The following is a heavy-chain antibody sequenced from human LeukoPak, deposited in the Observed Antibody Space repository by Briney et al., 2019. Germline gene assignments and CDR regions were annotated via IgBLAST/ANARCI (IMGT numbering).Heavy chain of an antibody. D-gene: IGHD2-15*01. J-gene: IGHJ4*02. CDR1: GFTVSSNY. CDR3: ARVCSGGSCYLDY. Sequence: PGGSLRLSCAASGFTVSSNYMSWVRQAPGKGLEWVSVIYSGGSTYYADSVEGRFTISRDNSKNTLYLQMNSLRAEDTAVYYCARVCSGGSCYLDYWGQGTLVTVSS. CDR2: IYSGGST. V-gene: IGHV3-53*01.